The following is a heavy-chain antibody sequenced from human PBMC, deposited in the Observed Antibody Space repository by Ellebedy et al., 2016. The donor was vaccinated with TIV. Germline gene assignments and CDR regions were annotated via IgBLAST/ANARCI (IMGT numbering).Heavy chain of an antibody. Sequence: GESLKISCAASGFAFSSYGMHWVRQAPGKGLEWVAVISYHGSHKYYADSVKGRFTISRDNSKNTLYVQMNSLRGEDTAVYYCARDQEWLGYFDYWGQGTLVTVSS. J-gene: IGHJ4*02. CDR2: ISYHGSHK. D-gene: IGHD5-12*01. CDR1: GFAFSSYG. V-gene: IGHV3-30*03. CDR3: ARDQEWLGYFDY.